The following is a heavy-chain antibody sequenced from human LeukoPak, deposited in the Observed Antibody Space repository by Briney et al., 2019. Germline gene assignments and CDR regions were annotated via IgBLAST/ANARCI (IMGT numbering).Heavy chain of an antibody. CDR2: IIPIFGTA. Sequence: SVKVSCKASGGTFSSYAISWVRQAPGQGLERMGGIIPIFGTANYAQKFQGRGTITTDESTSTAYMELSSLRSEDTAVYYCARILDYYYYYMDVWGKGTTVTVSS. CDR1: GGTFSSYA. J-gene: IGHJ6*03. CDR3: ARILDYYYYYMDV. V-gene: IGHV1-69*05. D-gene: IGHD2-15*01.